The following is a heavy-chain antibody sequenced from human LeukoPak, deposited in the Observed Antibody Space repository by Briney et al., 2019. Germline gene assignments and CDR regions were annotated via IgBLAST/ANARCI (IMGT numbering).Heavy chain of an antibody. V-gene: IGHV3-23*01. J-gene: IGHJ4*02. CDR2: ISGSGGST. CDR3: ANPSQTYRGSDY. Sequence: GGCLRLSCAASGFTFSSYAMSWVRQAPGKGLEWVSAISGSGGSTYYADSVKGRFTISRDNSKNTLYLQMNSLRAEDTAVYYCANPSQTYRGSDYWGQGTLVTVSS. CDR1: GFTFSSYA. D-gene: IGHD4-4*01.